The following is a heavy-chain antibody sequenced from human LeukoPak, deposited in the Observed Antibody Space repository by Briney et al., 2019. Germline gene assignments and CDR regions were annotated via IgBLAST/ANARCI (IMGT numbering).Heavy chain of an antibody. CDR1: GYSISSGYY. CDR3: ARAVRDDYVWGSYRFDY. J-gene: IGHJ4*02. CDR2: IYSSGST. Sequence: SETLSLTCTVSGYSISSGYYWGWIRQPPGKGLECIGTIYSSGSTYYNPSLNSRVTISVDTSKNQFSLKLSSVTAADTAVYYCARAVRDDYVWGSYRFDYWGQGTLVTVSS. D-gene: IGHD3-16*02. V-gene: IGHV4-38-2*02.